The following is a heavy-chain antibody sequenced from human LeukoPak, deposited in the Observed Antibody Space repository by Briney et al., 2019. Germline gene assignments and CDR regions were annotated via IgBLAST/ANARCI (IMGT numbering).Heavy chain of an antibody. CDR3: ASPKQLGKVYYFDY. CDR1: GYSISSGYY. D-gene: IGHD6-13*01. CDR2: IYHSGST. J-gene: IGHJ4*02. V-gene: IGHV4-38-2*02. Sequence: SETLSLTCTVSGYSISSGYYWGWIRQPPGKGLEWIGSIYHSGSTYYNPSLKSRVTISVDTSKNQFSLKLSSVTAADTAVYYCASPKQLGKVYYFDYWGQGTLVTVSS.